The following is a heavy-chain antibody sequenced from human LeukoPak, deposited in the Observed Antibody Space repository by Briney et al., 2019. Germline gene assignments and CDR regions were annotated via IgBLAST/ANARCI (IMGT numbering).Heavy chain of an antibody. CDR1: GYTFTGYY. Sequence: GASVKVSCKASGYTFTGYYMHWVRQAPGQGLEWMGWINPNSGGTNYAQKFQDWVTMTRDTSISTAYMELSRLRSDDTAVYYCARSYCSGGSCYEYWGQGTLVTVSS. CDR3: ARSYCSGGSCYEY. CDR2: INPNSGGT. J-gene: IGHJ4*02. V-gene: IGHV1-2*04. D-gene: IGHD2-15*01.